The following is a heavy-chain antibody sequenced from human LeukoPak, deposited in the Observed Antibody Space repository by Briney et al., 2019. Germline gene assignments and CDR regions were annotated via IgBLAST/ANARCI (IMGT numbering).Heavy chain of an antibody. V-gene: IGHV3-23*01. J-gene: IGHJ4*02. CDR1: GFTFSSYA. Sequence: GGSLRLSCAASGFTFSSYAMSWVRQAPGKGLEWVSAISGSGGSTYYADSVKGRFTISRDNSKNTLYLQMNSLRAEDTAVYYCAKVANIVVVPAAMGIFDYWGQGTLVTVSS. D-gene: IGHD2-2*01. CDR2: ISGSGGST. CDR3: AKVANIVVVPAAMGIFDY.